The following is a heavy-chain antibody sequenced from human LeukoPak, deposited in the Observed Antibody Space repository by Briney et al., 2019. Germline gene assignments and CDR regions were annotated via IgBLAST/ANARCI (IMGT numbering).Heavy chain of an antibody. Sequence: ASVKVSCKSSGFTFTDHYIHWVRQGPGQGLEWMGYIGPHSTFTSSPKEFQGRVTMTRDASMSTAYMELTGLTSDDTAVYYCVREGEGPLSKDFDYWGQGTLVTVSS. CDR2: IGPHSTFT. J-gene: IGHJ4*02. D-gene: IGHD2/OR15-2a*01. V-gene: IGHV1-2*02. CDR1: GFTFTDHY. CDR3: VREGEGPLSKDFDY.